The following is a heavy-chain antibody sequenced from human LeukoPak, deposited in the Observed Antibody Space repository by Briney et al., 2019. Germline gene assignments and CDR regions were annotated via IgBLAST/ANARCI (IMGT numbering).Heavy chain of an antibody. CDR2: IYHSGST. D-gene: IGHD3-10*01. CDR3: ARYMVRGVIYPLNDAFDI. J-gene: IGHJ3*02. CDR1: GYSISSGYY. Sequence: SETLSLTCAVSGYSISSGYYWGWIRQPPGKGLEWIGSIYHSGSTYYNPSLKSRVTISVDPSKNQFSLKLSSVTAADTAVYYCARYMVRGVIYPLNDAFDIWGQGTMVTVSS. V-gene: IGHV4-38-2*01.